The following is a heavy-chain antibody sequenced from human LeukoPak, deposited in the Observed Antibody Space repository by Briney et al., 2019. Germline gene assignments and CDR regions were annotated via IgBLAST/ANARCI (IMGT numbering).Heavy chain of an antibody. CDR1: GFTFSSYA. J-gene: IGHJ4*02. Sequence: SGGSLRLSCAASGFTFSSYAMSWVRQAPGKGLEWVSAISGSGGSTYYADSVKGRFAISRDNSKNTLYLQMNSLRAEDTAVCYCAKDSPAWLLPYYDYWGQGTLVTVSS. CDR3: AKDSPAWLLPYYDY. D-gene: IGHD5-12*01. V-gene: IGHV3-23*01. CDR2: ISGSGGST.